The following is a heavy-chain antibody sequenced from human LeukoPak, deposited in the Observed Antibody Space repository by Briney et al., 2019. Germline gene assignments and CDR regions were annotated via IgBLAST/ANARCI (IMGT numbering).Heavy chain of an antibody. V-gene: IGHV3-7*01. CDR2: IKRDGSEK. CDR1: GFTFSSYW. J-gene: IGHJ4*02. CDR3: ARNIAAAAPYYFDY. Sequence: GGSLRLSCAASGFTFSSYWMSWVRQAPGKGLEWVANIKRDGSEKYYVDSVKGRFTISRDNAKNSLYLQMNSLRAEDTAVYYCARNIAAAAPYYFDYWGQGTLVTVSS. D-gene: IGHD6-13*01.